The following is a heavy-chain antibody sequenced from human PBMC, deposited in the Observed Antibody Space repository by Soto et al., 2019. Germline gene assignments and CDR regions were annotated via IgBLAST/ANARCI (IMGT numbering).Heavy chain of an antibody. V-gene: IGHV4-61*01. CDR1: GGFVKIPNHH. D-gene: IGHD1-26*01. Sequence: QVQLQGSGPGLVKPSETLSLTCTVSGGFVKIPNHHWHWIRQSPGKKLEWIGFIYHTGSTTYNPSLSSRVAMSLDTSKNQFYLELTSVTAADTAIYSCARWDFRYGFDVWGQGTTVTVSS. J-gene: IGHJ6*02. CDR3: ARWDFRYGFDV. CDR2: IYHTGST.